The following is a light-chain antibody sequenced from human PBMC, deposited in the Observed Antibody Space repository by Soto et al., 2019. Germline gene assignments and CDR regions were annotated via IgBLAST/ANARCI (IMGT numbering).Light chain of an antibody. CDR1: SSDVGGYNH. Sequence: QSVLTQPASVSGSPGQSITISCTGTSSDVGGYNHVSWYQQHPGKAPKLIIYEVRNRPSGVSNRLSGSKSGNTASLTISGLQDEQEAEYYCCSYKSSSLRVFGGGTKVTV. CDR2: EVR. CDR3: CSYKSSSLRV. J-gene: IGLJ3*02. V-gene: IGLV2-14*01.